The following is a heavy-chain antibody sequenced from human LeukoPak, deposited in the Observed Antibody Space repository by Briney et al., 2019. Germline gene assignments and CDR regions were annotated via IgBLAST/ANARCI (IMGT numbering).Heavy chain of an antibody. CDR2: ISGSGGTT. CDR3: AKYSSGWFAPNGYDAFDI. V-gene: IGHV3-23*01. J-gene: IGHJ3*02. CDR1: GFTLSSYA. Sequence: GGSLRLSCAASGFTLSSYAMSWVRQAPGKGLEWVSGISGSGGTTHYADSVKGRFTISRDNSKNTLYLQMNSLRAEDTALYYCAKYSSGWFAPNGYDAFDIWGQGTMVTVSS. D-gene: IGHD6-19*01.